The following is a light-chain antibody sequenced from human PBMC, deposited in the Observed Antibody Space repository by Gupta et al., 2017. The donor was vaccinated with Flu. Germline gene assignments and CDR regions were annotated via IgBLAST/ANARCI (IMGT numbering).Light chain of an antibody. CDR2: DAS. J-gene: IGKJ4*01. CDR1: QTISSH. V-gene: IGKV1-39*01. CDR3: QQSDSAPLT. Sequence: PSSLSASVGDRVTITGLASQTISSHLNWSQQKPGKAPKLAIYDASSVQSGVPSRFSGSGSGTDFTLTISRLQPEDFATYYCQQSDSAPLTFGDGTKVEIK.